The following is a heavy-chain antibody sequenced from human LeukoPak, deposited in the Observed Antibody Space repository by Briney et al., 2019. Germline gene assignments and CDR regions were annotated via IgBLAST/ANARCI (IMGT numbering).Heavy chain of an antibody. D-gene: IGHD3-10*01. CDR2: IYGGGST. J-gene: IGHJ6*03. Sequence: GGSLRLSCAASGFTVTSNYMSWVRQAPGKGLEGVSVIYGGGSTYYADSVKGRFTISRDNAKNSLYLQMNSLRAEDTAVYYCARDQHGSGSSQIYMDVWGKGTTVTISS. V-gene: IGHV3-66*01. CDR3: ARDQHGSGSSQIYMDV. CDR1: GFTVTSNY.